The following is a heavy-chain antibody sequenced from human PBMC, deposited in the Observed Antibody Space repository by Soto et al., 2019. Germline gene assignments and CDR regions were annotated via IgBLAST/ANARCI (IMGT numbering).Heavy chain of an antibody. Sequence: GESLKISCAASGFTFSSYAMSWVRQAPGKGLEWVSAISGSGGSTYYADSVKGRFTISRDNSKNTLYLQMNSLRAEDTAVYYCAKDGDIVVVVAAPRDAFDIWGQGTMVTVSS. V-gene: IGHV3-23*01. D-gene: IGHD2-15*01. CDR2: ISGSGGST. CDR1: GFTFSSYA. J-gene: IGHJ3*02. CDR3: AKDGDIVVVVAAPRDAFDI.